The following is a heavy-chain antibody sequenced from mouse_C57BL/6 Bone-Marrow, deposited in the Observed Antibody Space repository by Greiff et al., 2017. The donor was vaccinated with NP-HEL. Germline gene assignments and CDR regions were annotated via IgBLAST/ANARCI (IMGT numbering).Heavy chain of an antibody. V-gene: IGHV1-22*01. Sequence: DVQLQESGPELVKPGASVKMSCKASGYTFTDYNMHWVKQSHGKSLEWIGYINPNNGGTSYNQKFKGKATLTVNKSSSTAYMELRSLTSEDSAVYYCARWGLLPYYYAMDYWGQGTSVTVSS. J-gene: IGHJ4*01. CDR3: ARWGLLPYYYAMDY. CDR1: GYTFTDYN. CDR2: INPNNGGT. D-gene: IGHD2-3*01.